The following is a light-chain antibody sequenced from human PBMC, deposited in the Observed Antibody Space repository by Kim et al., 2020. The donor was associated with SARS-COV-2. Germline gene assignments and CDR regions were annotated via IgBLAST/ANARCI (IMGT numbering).Light chain of an antibody. J-gene: IGLJ3*02. Sequence: ALEQTVRITCQGDRLRKYYASWYQQKPGQAPLLVIYGKNNRPSGIPDRFSGSSSGNTASLTITGAQAEDEADYYCNSRDSSGNHWVFGGGTQLTVL. CDR3: NSRDSSGNHWV. V-gene: IGLV3-19*01. CDR1: RLRKYY. CDR2: GKN.